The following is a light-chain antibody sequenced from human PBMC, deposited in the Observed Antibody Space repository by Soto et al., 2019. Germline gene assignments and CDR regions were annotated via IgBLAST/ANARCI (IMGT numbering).Light chain of an antibody. V-gene: IGKV1-39*01. CDR3: QQSYSTPAT. J-gene: IGKJ2*01. CDR2: AAS. CDR1: QSISSY. Sequence: DIQMTQSPSSLCASVGDRVTISCRPSQSISSYLNWYQQKPGKAPKLLIYAASTLQSGVPSRFSGSGSGTDFTLTISSLQPEDFATYYCQQSYSTPATFGQGTKLEIK.